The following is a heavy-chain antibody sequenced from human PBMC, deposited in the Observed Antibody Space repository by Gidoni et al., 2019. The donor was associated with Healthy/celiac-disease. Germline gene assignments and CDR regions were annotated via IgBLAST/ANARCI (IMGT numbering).Heavy chain of an antibody. J-gene: IGHJ6*02. CDR1: GFTFSSYW. D-gene: IGHD2-15*01. V-gene: IGHV3-7*01. CDR3: ARDGYCSRILCYYYGMDV. Sequence: EVQLVESGGGLVQPGGSLRLSCAASGFTFSSYWMSWVRQAPGKGLEWVANIKQDGSEKYYVDSVKGRFTISRDNAKNSLYLQMNSLRAEDTAVYYCARDGYCSRILCYYYGMDVWGQGTTVTVSS. CDR2: IKQDGSEK.